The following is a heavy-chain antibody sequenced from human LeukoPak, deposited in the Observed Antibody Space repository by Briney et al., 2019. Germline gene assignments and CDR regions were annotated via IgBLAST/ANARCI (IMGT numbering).Heavy chain of an antibody. V-gene: IGHV3-48*04. CDR3: AKDKTRLRPTSGFDY. J-gene: IGHJ4*02. Sequence: GGSLRLSCAASGFTFSSYSMNWVRQAPGKGLEWVSYISSSSSTIYYADSVKGRFTISRDNAKNSLYLQMNSLRAEDTAVYYCAKDKTRLRPTSGFDYWGQGTLVTVSS. CDR2: ISSSSSTI. CDR1: GFTFSSYS. D-gene: IGHD3-16*01.